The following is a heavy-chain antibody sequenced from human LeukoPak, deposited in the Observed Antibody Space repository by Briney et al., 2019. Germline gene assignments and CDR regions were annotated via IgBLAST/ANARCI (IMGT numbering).Heavy chain of an antibody. J-gene: IGHJ4*02. CDR1: GGSFSGYY. CDR2: INHSGTT. V-gene: IGHV4-34*01. Sequence: SETLSLTCAVYGGSFSGYYWSWIRQPPGKGLEWIGEINHSGTTDYNPSLKSRVTISVDTSKNQCSLKLSSVAAADTAVYYCARGWITFGGVITNWGQGTLVTIS. CDR3: ARGWITFGGVITN. D-gene: IGHD3-16*02.